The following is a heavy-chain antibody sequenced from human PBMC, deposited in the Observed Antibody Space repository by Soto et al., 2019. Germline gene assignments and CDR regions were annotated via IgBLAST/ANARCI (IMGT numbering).Heavy chain of an antibody. CDR1: GGSFSTYP. J-gene: IGHJ4*02. D-gene: IGHD2-15*01. CDR3: ARDPPHGGTSSWDADS. V-gene: IGHV1-69*13. CDR2: IIPLFGTT. Sequence: SVKVSCKASGGSFSTYPVSWVRQAPGQGLEWLGDIIPLFGTTNYAQRFQGRVTITADDSTSTAYMELSSLSSADTAVYYCARDPPHGGTSSWDADSWGPGTLVTVSS.